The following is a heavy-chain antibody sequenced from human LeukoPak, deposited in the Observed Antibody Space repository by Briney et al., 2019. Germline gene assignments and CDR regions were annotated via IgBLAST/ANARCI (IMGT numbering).Heavy chain of an antibody. D-gene: IGHD4-17*01. CDR2: INPNRGGT. Sequence: ASVKVSCKASGYTFTGYYMHCVRQAPGQGLEWMVWINPNRGGTNYAQKFQGRVTMTRDTSISTAYMELSRLRSDDTALYYCARDLSHGDYFGLLDYWGQGTLVPVSS. J-gene: IGHJ4*02. CDR1: GYTFTGYY. V-gene: IGHV1-2*02. CDR3: ARDLSHGDYFGLLDY.